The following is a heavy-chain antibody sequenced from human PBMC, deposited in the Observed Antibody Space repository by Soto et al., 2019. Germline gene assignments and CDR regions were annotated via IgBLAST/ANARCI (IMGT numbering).Heavy chain of an antibody. CDR3: ARLPSRHLVDY. CDR1: GSSINSSGYY. D-gene: IGHD3-3*02. CDR2: MFYGVST. Sequence: SETLSLTCTVSGSSINSSGYYWGWIRQPPGKGLEWIGSMFYGVSTYYHPSLKSRVTVSVDTSKNQFSLNLRSVTAADTAVYYCARLPSRHLVDYWGQGTLFTVSS. V-gene: IGHV4-39*01. J-gene: IGHJ4*02.